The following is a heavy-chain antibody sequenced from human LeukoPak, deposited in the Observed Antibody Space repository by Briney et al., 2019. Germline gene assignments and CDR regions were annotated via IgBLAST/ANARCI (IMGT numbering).Heavy chain of an antibody. D-gene: IGHD2-2*01. CDR3: ASWGAYCSSTSCPNWFDP. J-gene: IGHJ5*02. Sequence: GGSMRLSCPASGFTFDVYGMSWVRQAPERGLEWVSGINWHGGSTGYADSVKGRFTIYRDNAKNSLYLQMNSLRAEDTALYYCASWGAYCSSTSCPNWFDPWGQGTLVTVSS. V-gene: IGHV3-20*04. CDR2: INWHGGST. CDR1: GFTFDVYG.